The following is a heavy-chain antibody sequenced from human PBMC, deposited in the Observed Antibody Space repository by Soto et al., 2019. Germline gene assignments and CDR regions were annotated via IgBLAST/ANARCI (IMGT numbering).Heavy chain of an antibody. J-gene: IGHJ4*02. CDR2: ISPDGKNT. CDR1: GFKFSSYW. Sequence: SGGSLRLPCAASGFKFSSYWMHWVRQVPGKGLVWVSRISPDGKNTNYADSVKGRFTISRDNAKNTVFLQMNSLRVEDMAVYYCVRGASSGYYRIDYWGQGALVTVSS. D-gene: IGHD3-22*01. V-gene: IGHV3-74*01. CDR3: VRGASSGYYRIDY.